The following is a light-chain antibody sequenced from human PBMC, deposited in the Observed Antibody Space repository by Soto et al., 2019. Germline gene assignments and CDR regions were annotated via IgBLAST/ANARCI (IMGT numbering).Light chain of an antibody. J-gene: IGKJ5*01. V-gene: IGKV3-20*01. Sequence: EIVLTQSPGTLSLSPGQRATLSCRASQRLSASDIAWYQQKPGQAPTFLIYGVSSSATGIPDRFSGSGSGTDFTLTISRLEPEDFAVYHCQKYGSSPLITFGQGTRLEIK. CDR3: QKYGSSPLIT. CDR2: GVS. CDR1: QRLSASD.